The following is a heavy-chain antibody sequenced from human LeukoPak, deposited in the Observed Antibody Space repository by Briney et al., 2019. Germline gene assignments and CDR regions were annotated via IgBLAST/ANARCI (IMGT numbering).Heavy chain of an antibody. CDR2: INHSGST. V-gene: IGHV4-34*01. Sequence: SETLSLTCAVYGGSFSGYYWSWIRQPPGKGLEWIGEINHSGSTNYNPSLKSRVTISVDTSKNQFSLKLSSLTAADTAVYYCARGPNSNPYYFDYWGQGTLVTVSS. J-gene: IGHJ4*02. CDR3: ARGPNSNPYYFDY. D-gene: IGHD4-11*01. CDR1: GGSFSGYY.